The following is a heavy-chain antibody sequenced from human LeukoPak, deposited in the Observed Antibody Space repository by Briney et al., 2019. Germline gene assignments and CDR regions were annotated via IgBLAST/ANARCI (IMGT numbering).Heavy chain of an antibody. J-gene: IGHJ3*02. D-gene: IGHD1-26*01. CDR2: TYHSGST. Sequence: TSETLSLTCAVYGGSFSGYYWGWIRQPPGKGLEWIGSTYHSGSTYYNPSLKSRVTISVDTSKNQFSLKLSSATAADTAVYYCARVLATSDAFDIWGQGTMVTVSS. CDR3: ARVLATSDAFDI. V-gene: IGHV4-38-2*01. CDR1: GGSFSGYY.